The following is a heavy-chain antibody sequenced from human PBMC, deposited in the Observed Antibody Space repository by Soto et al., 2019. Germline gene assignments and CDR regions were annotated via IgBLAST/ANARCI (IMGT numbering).Heavy chain of an antibody. CDR3: ARANRGAPSAFDI. Sequence: EVQLVESGGGLVQPGGSLRLSCAASGFTVSSNYMSWVRQAPGKGLEWVSVIYSGGSTYYADSVKGRFTISRHNSKNTLYLVLNSLRAEDTAVYYCARANRGAPSAFDIWGQGTMVTVSS. CDR2: IYSGGST. J-gene: IGHJ3*02. CDR1: GFTVSSNY. D-gene: IGHD3-10*01. V-gene: IGHV3-53*04.